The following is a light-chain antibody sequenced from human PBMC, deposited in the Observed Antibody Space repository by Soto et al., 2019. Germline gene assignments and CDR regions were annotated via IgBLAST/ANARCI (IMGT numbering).Light chain of an antibody. CDR2: EVS. CDR3: SSYTRSTTWL. Sequence: QSVLTQPASVSGSPGQSITISCTGSISDVGAYNYVSWYQQHPGKAPKLMIYEVSNRPSGVAFRFSGSKSGNTASLTISGLQAEVEGDYFCSSYTRSTTWLFGGGTKLTVL. CDR1: ISDVGAYNY. J-gene: IGLJ3*02. V-gene: IGLV2-14*01.